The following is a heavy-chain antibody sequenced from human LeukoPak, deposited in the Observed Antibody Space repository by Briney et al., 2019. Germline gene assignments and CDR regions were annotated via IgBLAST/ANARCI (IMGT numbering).Heavy chain of an antibody. CDR1: GGSISSGSYY. CDR2: IYTSGST. V-gene: IGHV4-61*02. J-gene: IGHJ5*02. CDR3: ARDKYGVKYYYGSGSWGNWFDP. D-gene: IGHD3-10*01. Sequence: PSETLSLTCTVSGGSISSGSYYWSWIRQPAGKGLEWIGRIYTSGSTNYNPSLKSRVTISVDTSKNQFSLKLSSVTAADTAVYYCARDKYGVKYYYGSGSWGNWFDPWGQGTLVTVSS.